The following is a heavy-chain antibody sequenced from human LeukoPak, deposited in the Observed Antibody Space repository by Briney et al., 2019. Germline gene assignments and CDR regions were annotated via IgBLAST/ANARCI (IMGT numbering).Heavy chain of an antibody. D-gene: IGHD2-2*01. J-gene: IGHJ4*02. CDR2: ISSGGYTI. Sequence: EGSLRLSCAASGFTFSDYYMSWIRQAPGKGLEWVSYISSGGYTISYADSVRGRFTISRDNAKNSLYLQMNSLRAEDTAVYYCAREVVVPGAPYFFDYWGQGILVTVSS. V-gene: IGHV3-11*01. CDR1: GFTFSDYY. CDR3: AREVVVPGAPYFFDY.